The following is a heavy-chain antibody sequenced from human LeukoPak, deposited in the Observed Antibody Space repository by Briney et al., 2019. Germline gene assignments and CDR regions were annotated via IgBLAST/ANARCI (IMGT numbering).Heavy chain of an antibody. CDR3: ARDGRRYFDWQAGGHWFDP. CDR1: GGSISSYY. D-gene: IGHD3-9*01. CDR2: IYTSGST. J-gene: IGHJ5*02. V-gene: IGHV4-4*07. Sequence: SETLSLTCTVSGGSISSYYWSWIRQPAGKGLEWIGRIYTSGSTNYNPSLKSRVTMSVDTSKNQFSLKLSSVTAADTAVYYCARDGRRYFDWQAGGHWFDPWGQGTLVTVSS.